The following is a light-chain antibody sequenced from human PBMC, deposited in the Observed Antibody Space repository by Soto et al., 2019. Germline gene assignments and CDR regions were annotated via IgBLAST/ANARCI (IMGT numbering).Light chain of an antibody. Sequence: DIQMTQSPSTLSASVGDRVTITCRASQSISRWLAWYQQKPGRAPNVLIYDASSLESGVPSRFSGGGYGTEFNLTISSLQPDDFATYYCQQYESFWTFVQGTKVEIK. CDR3: QQYESFWT. J-gene: IGKJ1*01. V-gene: IGKV1-5*01. CDR1: QSISRW. CDR2: DAS.